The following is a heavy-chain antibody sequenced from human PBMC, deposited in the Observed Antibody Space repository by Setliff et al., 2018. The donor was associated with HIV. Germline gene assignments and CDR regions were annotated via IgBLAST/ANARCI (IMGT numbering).Heavy chain of an antibody. V-gene: IGHV3-72*01. J-gene: IGHJ6*03. CDR3: TREWVLIKQTIVGATPYYYYYMDV. CDR1: GVTLYNTY. D-gene: IGHD1-26*01. CDR2: LRNGNRNST. Sequence: PGGSLRLSCAASGVTLYNTYMDWVRQAPGKGLEWVGRLRNGNRNSTEYAASVKGRFTLSRDDSENSLYLQMNSLKTEDTAVYYCTREWVLIKQTIVGATPYYYYYMDVWGKGTTVTVSS.